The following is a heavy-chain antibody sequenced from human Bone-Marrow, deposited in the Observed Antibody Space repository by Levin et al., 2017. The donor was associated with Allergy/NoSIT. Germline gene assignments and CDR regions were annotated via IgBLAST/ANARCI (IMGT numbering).Heavy chain of an antibody. CDR2: INPSGGST. D-gene: IGHD2-8*02. V-gene: IGHV1-46*01. CDR3: ARARGYCTGGVCPLFDY. Sequence: ASVKVSCKASGYTFTSYYMHWVRQAPGQGLEWMGIINPSGGSTSYAQKFQGRVTMTRDTSTSTVYMELSSLRSEDTAVYYCARARGYCTGGVCPLFDYWGQGTLVTVSS. J-gene: IGHJ4*02. CDR1: GYTFTSYY.